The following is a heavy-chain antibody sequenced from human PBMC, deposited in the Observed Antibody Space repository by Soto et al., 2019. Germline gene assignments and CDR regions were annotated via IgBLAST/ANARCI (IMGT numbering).Heavy chain of an antibody. CDR2: IYHSGST. Sequence: PSETLSLTCAVSGYSISSGYYWGWIRQPPGKGLEWIGSIYHSGSTYYNPSLKSRVTISVDTSKNQFSLKLSSVAAADTAVYYCARDGVAVAGSRGNWFDPWGQGTLVTVSS. V-gene: IGHV4-38-2*02. CDR3: ARDGVAVAGSRGNWFDP. D-gene: IGHD6-19*01. CDR1: GYSISSGYY. J-gene: IGHJ5*02.